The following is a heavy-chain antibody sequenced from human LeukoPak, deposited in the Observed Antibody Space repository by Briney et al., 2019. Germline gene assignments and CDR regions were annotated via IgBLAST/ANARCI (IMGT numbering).Heavy chain of an antibody. V-gene: IGHV3-33*01. Sequence: GGSLRLSCAASGFTFSSYGMHWVRQAPGKGPEWVAVIWYDGSNKYYADSVKGRFTISRDNSKNTLYLQMNSLRAEDTAAYYCARDREDSGYFGSEGIDYWGQGTLVTVSS. J-gene: IGHJ4*02. CDR1: GFTFSSYG. CDR3: ARDREDSGYFGSEGIDY. CDR2: IWYDGSNK. D-gene: IGHD3-22*01.